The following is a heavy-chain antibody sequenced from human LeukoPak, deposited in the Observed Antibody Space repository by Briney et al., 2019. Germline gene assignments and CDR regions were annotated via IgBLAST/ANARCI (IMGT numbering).Heavy chain of an antibody. Sequence: ASVKVSCKASGGTFSSYAISWVRQAPGQGLEWMGRIIPILGIANYAQKFQGRVTITADKSTSTAYMELSSLRSEDTAVYYCASQCCSGGSCYPYYFDYWGQGTLVTVSS. D-gene: IGHD2-15*01. J-gene: IGHJ4*02. CDR1: GGTFSSYA. CDR2: IIPILGIA. V-gene: IGHV1-69*04. CDR3: ASQCCSGGSCYPYYFDY.